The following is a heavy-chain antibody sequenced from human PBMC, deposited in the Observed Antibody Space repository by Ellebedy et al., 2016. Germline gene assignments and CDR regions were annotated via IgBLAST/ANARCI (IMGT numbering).Heavy chain of an antibody. CDR1: GGSISNYY. J-gene: IGHJ4*02. Sequence: SETLSLXCTVSGGSISNYYWSWIRQPPGKGLEWIGHIYYSGSTNYNPSLKSRVTISLDTSKNQFSLNLSSVTAADTAVYYCARKLDGTYIDYWGRGTLVTVSS. V-gene: IGHV4-59*01. CDR2: IYYSGST. D-gene: IGHD6-13*01. CDR3: ARKLDGTYIDY.